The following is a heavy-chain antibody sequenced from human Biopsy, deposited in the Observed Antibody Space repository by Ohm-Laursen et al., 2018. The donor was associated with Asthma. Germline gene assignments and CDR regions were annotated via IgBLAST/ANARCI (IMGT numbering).Heavy chain of an antibody. CDR2: ISYDGSNK. CDR1: GFVFRSHA. D-gene: IGHD1-1*01. CDR3: AKESGSNYAFDI. V-gene: IGHV3-30*18. Sequence: SLRLSCTASGFVFRSHAMHWVRQAPGKGLEWVAVISYDGSNKYYADSVKGRFTISRDNSKNTLYLQMNSLRAEDTAVYYCAKESGSNYAFDIWGQGTMVTVSS. J-gene: IGHJ3*02.